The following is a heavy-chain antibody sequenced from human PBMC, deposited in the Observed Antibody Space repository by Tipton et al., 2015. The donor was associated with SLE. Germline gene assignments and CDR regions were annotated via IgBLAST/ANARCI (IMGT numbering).Heavy chain of an antibody. V-gene: IGHV4-59*01. D-gene: IGHD6-13*01. CDR2: IYYSGST. J-gene: IGHJ4*02. CDR1: GGSISSYY. Sequence: TLSLTCTVSGGSISSYYWSWIRQPPGKGLEWIGYIYYSGSTNYNPSLKSRVTISVDTSKNQFSLKLSSVTAADTAVYYCARSVTGYSSSWPGGDYFDYWGQGTLVTVSS. CDR3: ARSVTGYSSSWPGGDYFDY.